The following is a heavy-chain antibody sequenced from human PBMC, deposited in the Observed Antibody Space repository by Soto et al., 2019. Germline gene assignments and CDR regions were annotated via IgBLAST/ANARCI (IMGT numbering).Heavy chain of an antibody. CDR2: IIPIFGTA. Sequence: SVKVSCKASGGTFSSYAISWVRQAPGQGLEWMGGIIPIFGTANYAQKFQGRVTITADKSTSTAYMELSSLRSEDTAVYYCARTGGGYCSSTGCYIIPKVEYYGMDVWGQGNTVTVSS. D-gene: IGHD2-2*02. CDR3: ARTGGGYCSSTGCYIIPKVEYYGMDV. V-gene: IGHV1-69*06. CDR1: GGTFSSYA. J-gene: IGHJ6*02.